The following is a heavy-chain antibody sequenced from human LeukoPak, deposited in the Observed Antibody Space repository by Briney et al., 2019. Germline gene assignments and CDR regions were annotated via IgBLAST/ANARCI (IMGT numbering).Heavy chain of an antibody. D-gene: IGHD3-16*01. CDR3: AKGLRTGVGPYMGYHYYMDV. Sequence: GGSLRLSCAASGFTFSSYAMSWVRQAPGKGLKWVSTVNDNGDGTYYADSVKGRFTISRDNSYNTVSLQMNSLRDEDTGVYYCAKGLRTGVGPYMGYHYYMDVWGKGATVTVSS. CDR1: GFTFSSYA. J-gene: IGHJ6*03. CDR2: VNDNGDGT. V-gene: IGHV3-23*01.